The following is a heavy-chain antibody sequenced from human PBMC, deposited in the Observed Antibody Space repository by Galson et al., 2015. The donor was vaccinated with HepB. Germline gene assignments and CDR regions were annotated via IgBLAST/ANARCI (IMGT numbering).Heavy chain of an antibody. CDR2: ISYDGSNK. CDR1: GFTFSSYA. D-gene: IGHD1-1*01. J-gene: IGHJ3*02. CDR3: ETGGAFDI. V-gene: IGHV3-30-3*01. Sequence: SLRLSCAASGFTFSSYAMHWVRQAPGKGLEWVAVISYDGSNKYYADSVKGRFTISRDNSKNTLYLQMNSLRAEDTAVYYCETGGAFDIRGQGTMVTVSS.